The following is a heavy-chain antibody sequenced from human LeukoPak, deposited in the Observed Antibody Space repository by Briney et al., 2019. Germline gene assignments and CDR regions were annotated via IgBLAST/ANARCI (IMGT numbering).Heavy chain of an antibody. Sequence: PGRSLRLSCAASGFTFSSYGMHWVRQAPGKGLEWVAFIRYDGSNKYYADSVKGRFTISRDNSKNTLYLQMNSLGAEDTAVYYCAKDGEITFGGVMIGYFDYWGQGTLVTVSS. CDR3: AKDGEITFGGVMIGYFDY. CDR2: IRYDGSNK. CDR1: GFTFSSYG. J-gene: IGHJ4*02. V-gene: IGHV3-30*02. D-gene: IGHD3-16*01.